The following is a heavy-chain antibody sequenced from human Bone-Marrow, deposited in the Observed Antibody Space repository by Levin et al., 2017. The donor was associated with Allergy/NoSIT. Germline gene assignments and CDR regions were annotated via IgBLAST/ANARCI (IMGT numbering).Heavy chain of an antibody. D-gene: IGHD3-22*01. Sequence: QAGGSLRLSCTASGFSFDDFAMHWVRQAPGKGLEWVSGISWNSGDIGYADSVKGRFTISRDNAKNSLYLQMNSLRPEDTAFYYCTKSYYDSSGYYYPYFDYWGQGTLVTVSS. J-gene: IGHJ4*02. CDR3: TKSYYDSSGYYYPYFDY. CDR2: ISWNSGDI. CDR1: GFSFDDFA. V-gene: IGHV3-9*01.